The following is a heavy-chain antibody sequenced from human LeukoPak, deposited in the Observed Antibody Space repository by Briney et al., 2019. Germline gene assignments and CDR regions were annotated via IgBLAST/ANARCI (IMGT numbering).Heavy chain of an antibody. CDR1: GYTFTGYY. Sequence: ASVKVSCKASGYTFTGYYMHWVRQAPGQRLEWMGWINPNSGGTNYAQKFQGRVTMTRDTSISTAYMELSRLRSDDTAVYYCARPYYYGSGSHLDYWGQGTLVTVSS. CDR3: ARPYYYGSGSHLDY. J-gene: IGHJ4*02. V-gene: IGHV1-2*02. D-gene: IGHD3-10*01. CDR2: INPNSGGT.